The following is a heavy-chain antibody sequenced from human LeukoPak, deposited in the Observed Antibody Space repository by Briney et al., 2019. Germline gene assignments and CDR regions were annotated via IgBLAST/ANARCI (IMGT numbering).Heavy chain of an antibody. CDR3: AKGGAIREPHDYYYYMDV. CDR2: ISWDGGST. D-gene: IGHD1-26*01. Sequence: PGGSLRLSCAASGFTFDDYTMHWVRQAPGKGLEWVSLISWDGGSTYYADSVKGRLTISRDNSKNSLYLQMNSLRTEDTALYYCAKGGAIREPHDYYYYMDVWGKGTTVTVSS. J-gene: IGHJ6*03. CDR1: GFTFDDYT. V-gene: IGHV3-43*01.